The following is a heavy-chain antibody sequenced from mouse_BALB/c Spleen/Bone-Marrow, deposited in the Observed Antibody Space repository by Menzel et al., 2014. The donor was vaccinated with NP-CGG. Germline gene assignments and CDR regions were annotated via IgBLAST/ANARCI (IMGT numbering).Heavy chain of an antibody. CDR2: INPGSGGS. CDR3: VREMTRYAMDY. CDR1: GYAFTNYW. V-gene: IGHV1-54*01. Sequence: QVQLQQSGAELVRPGTSVKVSCKASGYAFTNYWIEWVKQRPGQGLEWIGVINPGSGGSNYNEKSKGKATLTADKSSSTAYMQLSSLTSDDPAVYFCVREMTRYAMDYWGQGTSVTVSS. J-gene: IGHJ4*01.